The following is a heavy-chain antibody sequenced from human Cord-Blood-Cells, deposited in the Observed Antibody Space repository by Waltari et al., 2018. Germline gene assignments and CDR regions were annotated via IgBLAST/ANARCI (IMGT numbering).Heavy chain of an antibody. CDR1: GFTFSSYW. J-gene: IGHJ4*02. CDR3: ARDYSGSY. CDR2: RNQEGSEK. D-gene: IGHD1-26*01. V-gene: IGHV3-7*01. Sequence: EVQLVESGGGLVQPGGSLSLSCAASGFTFSSYWLSWVRQAPGKGVGGVAKRNQEGSEKYYGDAVKGRFTISRDNAKNSLYLQMNSLRAEDTAVYYCARDYSGSYWGQGTLVTVSS.